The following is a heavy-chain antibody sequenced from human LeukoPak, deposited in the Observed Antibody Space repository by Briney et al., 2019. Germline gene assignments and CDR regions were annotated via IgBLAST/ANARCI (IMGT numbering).Heavy chain of an antibody. J-gene: IGHJ4*02. D-gene: IGHD5-24*01. CDR1: GFTFISYG. V-gene: IGHV3-30*02. CDR3: ARDLGMVTKIDF. CDR2: IRYDGSNK. Sequence: GGSLRLSCAASGFTFISYGMHWVRQAPGKGLEWVAFIRYDGSNKYYTDSVKGRFTISRDNSKNTLSLQMNSLRAEDTAVYYCARDLGMVTKIDFWGQGTLVTVSS.